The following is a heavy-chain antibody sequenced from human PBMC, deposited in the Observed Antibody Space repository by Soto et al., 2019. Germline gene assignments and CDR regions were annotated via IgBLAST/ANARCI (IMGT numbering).Heavy chain of an antibody. V-gene: IGHV3-23*01. CDR2: ISGSGGST. J-gene: IGHJ4*02. CDR1: GFTFSSYA. Sequence: GGSLRLSCAASGFTFSSYAMSWVRQAPGKGLEWVSDISGSGGSTYYADSVKGRFTISRDNSKKMLYVQMNSLRAEDTAVYYCAKLVGASNWFEYYFDYWGQGTLVTVSS. D-gene: IGHD1-26*01. CDR3: AKLVGASNWFEYYFDY.